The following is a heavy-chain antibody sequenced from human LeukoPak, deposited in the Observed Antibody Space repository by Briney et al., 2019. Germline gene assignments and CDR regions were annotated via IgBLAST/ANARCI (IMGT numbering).Heavy chain of an antibody. D-gene: IGHD6-19*01. V-gene: IGHV3-21*01. CDR2: ISSSSSYI. CDR3: ARDLGTHGGYVDP. Sequence: GGSLRLSCAASGFTFSSYSMNWVRQAPGKGLEWVSSISSSSSYIYYADSVKGRFTISRDNAKSSLYLQMDSLRVEDTGIYYCARDLGTHGGYVDPWGQGTLVTVSS. CDR1: GFTFSSYS. J-gene: IGHJ5*02.